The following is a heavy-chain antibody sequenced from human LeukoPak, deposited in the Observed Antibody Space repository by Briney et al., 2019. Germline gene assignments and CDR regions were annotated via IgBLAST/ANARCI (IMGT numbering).Heavy chain of an antibody. CDR2: ISTYNGKT. D-gene: IGHD3-10*01. CDR3: ARCPSMVRGVSLYYYYMDV. Sequence: GASVKVSCKASGGTFRTFAISWVRQAPGQGLEWMGWISTYNGKTNYAQKIQGRVTMTTDTSTSTAYMELRSLRSDDTAVYYCARCPSMVRGVSLYYYYMDVWGKGTTVTVSS. V-gene: IGHV1-18*01. J-gene: IGHJ6*03. CDR1: GGTFRTFA.